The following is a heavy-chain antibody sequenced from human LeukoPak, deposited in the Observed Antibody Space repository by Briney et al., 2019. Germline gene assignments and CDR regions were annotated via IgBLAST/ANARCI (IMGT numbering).Heavy chain of an antibody. CDR2: ISFDGSNK. CDR1: GFTFSSYG. V-gene: IGHV3-30*03. J-gene: IGHJ4*02. CDR3: ARDLPRYYYDSSGYYYGGLDY. Sequence: GRSLRLSCAASGFTFSSYGMHWVRQAPGKGLEWVAVISFDGSNKYYADSVKGRFTISRDNSKNTLYLQMNSLRAEDTAVYYCARDLPRYYYDSSGYYYGGLDYWGQGTLVTVSS. D-gene: IGHD3-22*01.